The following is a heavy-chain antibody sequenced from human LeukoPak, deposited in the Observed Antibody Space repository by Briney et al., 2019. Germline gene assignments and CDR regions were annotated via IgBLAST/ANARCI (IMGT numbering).Heavy chain of an antibody. J-gene: IGHJ3*02. CDR1: GGSISSGGYY. Sequence: SETLSLTCTVSGGSISSGGYYWSWIRQHPGKGLEWIGYIYYSGSTYYNPSLKSRVTISVDTSKNQFSLKLSSVTAADTAVYYCAGAPLYYDFLDAFDIWGQGTMVTVSS. D-gene: IGHD3-3*01. V-gene: IGHV4-31*03. CDR3: AGAPLYYDFLDAFDI. CDR2: IYYSGST.